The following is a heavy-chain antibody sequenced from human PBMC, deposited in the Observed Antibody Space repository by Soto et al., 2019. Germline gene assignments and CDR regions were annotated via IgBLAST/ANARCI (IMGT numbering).Heavy chain of an antibody. CDR1: GGSFSRYY. Sequence: SETLSLTCAVSGGSFSRYYWSWIRQPPGKGLEWIGEINHSGSTNYNPSLKSRVTISVDTSKNQFSLKLSSVTAADPAVDYSARIPHTKYDYWRLGTRGTVSS. J-gene: IGHJ4*02. CDR2: INHSGST. CDR3: ARIPHTKYDY. D-gene: IGHD2-2*01. V-gene: IGHV4-34*01.